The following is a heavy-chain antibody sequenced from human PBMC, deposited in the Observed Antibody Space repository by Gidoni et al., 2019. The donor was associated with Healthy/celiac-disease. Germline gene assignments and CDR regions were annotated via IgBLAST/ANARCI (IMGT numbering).Heavy chain of an antibody. Sequence: EVQLLVSGGGLVQPGRSLRLSCTASGSTFGDSARSGFRQAPGKGLRWVGFIRSKAYGGTTEYAASVKGRFTISRDDSKSIAYLQMNSLKTEDTAVYYCTRENYYDSSGYYRPYYFDYWGQGTLVTVSS. CDR1: GSTFGDSA. V-gene: IGHV3-49*03. CDR2: IRSKAYGGTT. J-gene: IGHJ4*02. D-gene: IGHD3-22*01. CDR3: TRENYYDSSGYYRPYYFDY.